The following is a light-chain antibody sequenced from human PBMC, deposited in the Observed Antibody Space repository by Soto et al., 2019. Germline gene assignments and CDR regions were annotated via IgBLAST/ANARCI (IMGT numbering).Light chain of an antibody. CDR3: QQYNSYPWT. V-gene: IGKV1-5*03. Sequence: DIPMTQSPSTLSASVGDRVTITCRASQSISNWLAWYQQKPGRAPKLLIYKASSFESGVPSRFSGSGSGTEFTLTISSLQPDDFATYYCQQYNSYPWTFGQGTKVEIK. J-gene: IGKJ1*01. CDR1: QSISNW. CDR2: KAS.